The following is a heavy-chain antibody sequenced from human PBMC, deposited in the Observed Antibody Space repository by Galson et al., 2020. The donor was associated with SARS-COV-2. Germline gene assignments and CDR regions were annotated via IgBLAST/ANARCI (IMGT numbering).Heavy chain of an antibody. Sequence: GESLKISCAASGFTFSSYAMHWVHQAPGKGLEWVAVISYDGSNKYYADSVKGRFTISRDNSKNTLYLQMNSLRAEDTAVYYCARDGGSYWPRGVRGPVFDYWGQGTLVTVSS. D-gene: IGHD1-26*01. CDR3: ARDGGSYWPRGVRGPVFDY. CDR2: ISYDGSNK. J-gene: IGHJ4*02. V-gene: IGHV3-30*04. CDR1: GFTFSSYA.